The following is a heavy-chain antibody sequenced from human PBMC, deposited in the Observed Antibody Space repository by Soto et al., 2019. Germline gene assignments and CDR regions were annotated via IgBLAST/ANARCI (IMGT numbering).Heavy chain of an antibody. Sequence: GGSLRLSCAASGFTFSSYGMHWVRQAPGKGLEWVAVISYDGSNKYYADSVKGRFTISRDNSKNTLYLQMNSLRAEDTAGYYCAKPRGTAWYYYYGIDVWGQGTTVTVSS. CDR2: ISYDGSNK. V-gene: IGHV3-30*18. CDR1: GFTFSSYG. J-gene: IGHJ6*02. CDR3: AKPRGTAWYYYYGIDV.